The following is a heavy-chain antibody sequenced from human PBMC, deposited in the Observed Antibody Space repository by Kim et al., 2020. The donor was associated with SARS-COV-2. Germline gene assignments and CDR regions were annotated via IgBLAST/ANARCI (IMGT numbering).Heavy chain of an antibody. Sequence: GGSLRLSCAASGFTSSSYSMNWVRQVPGKGLEWVSSISSSSSYIYYADSVKGRSTISRDNAKNSLYLQMNSLRAEDTAVYYCARDLVPIVVVPAATCYYYGMDVWGQGTTVTVSS. D-gene: IGHD2-2*01. CDR2: ISSSSSYI. J-gene: IGHJ6*02. CDR3: ARDLVPIVVVPAATCYYYGMDV. V-gene: IGHV3-21*01. CDR1: GFTSSSYS.